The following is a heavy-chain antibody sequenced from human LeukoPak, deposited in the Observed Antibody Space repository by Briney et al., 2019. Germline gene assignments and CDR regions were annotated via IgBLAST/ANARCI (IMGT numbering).Heavy chain of an antibody. J-gene: IGHJ4*02. D-gene: IGHD6-13*01. CDR2: INTNTGSP. CDR3: ARFAAAGTAGGWCDY. CDR1: RYTFTSYA. Sequence: ASVKVSCKASRYTFTSYAMNWVRQAPGQGLEWKGWINTNTGSPTYAQGFTGRFVFSLDTSVSTAYLQISSLKAEDTAVYYCARFAAAGTAGGWCDYWGQGTLVTVSS. V-gene: IGHV7-4-1*02.